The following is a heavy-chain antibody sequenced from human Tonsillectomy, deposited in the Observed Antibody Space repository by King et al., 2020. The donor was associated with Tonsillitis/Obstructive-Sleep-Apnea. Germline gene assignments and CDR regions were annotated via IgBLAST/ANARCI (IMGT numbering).Heavy chain of an antibody. CDR3: TTVEYYYYGMDV. J-gene: IGHJ6*02. CDR2: IQSKHDGGTP. V-gene: IGHV3-15*07. Sequence: SGVGFVQPGGSLSFSCASSGFTFSSAWLPWVRQAPGPWLACVGRIQSKHDGGTPDSAAPVKGRFTLSRDDSKNRLFLQMNSLKTEDTAVYYCTTVEYYYYGMDVWGQGTTVTVSS. CDR1: GFTFSSAW.